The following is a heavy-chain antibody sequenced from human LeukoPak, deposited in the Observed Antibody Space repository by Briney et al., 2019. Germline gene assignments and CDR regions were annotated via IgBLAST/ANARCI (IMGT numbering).Heavy chain of an antibody. V-gene: IGHV5-51*01. Sequence: GESLKIPCKGSGYSFTSYWIGWARQMPGKGLEWMGSIYPGDSDTRYSPSFQGQVTISVDKSISTAYLQWSRLKASDTAMYYCARLTDVDYNDWGIDYWGQGTLVTVSS. J-gene: IGHJ4*02. CDR3: ARLTDVDYNDWGIDY. CDR1: GYSFTSYW. CDR2: IYPGDSDT. D-gene: IGHD7-27*01.